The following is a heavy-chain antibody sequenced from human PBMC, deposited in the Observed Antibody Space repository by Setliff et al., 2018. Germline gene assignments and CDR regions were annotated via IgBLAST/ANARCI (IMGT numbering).Heavy chain of an antibody. V-gene: IGHV1-18*01. Sequence: ASVKVSCKASGYTFTDFGINWVRQAPGQGLEWMGWISPYTGNTYSAQRFQGRVTLTTDTSTSTAYMELRSLGTDDTAVYYCARDADNYDTSENPIFDYWGQGTLVTVS. CDR1: GYTFTDFG. D-gene: IGHD3-22*01. CDR3: ARDADNYDTSENPIFDY. J-gene: IGHJ4*02. CDR2: ISPYTGNT.